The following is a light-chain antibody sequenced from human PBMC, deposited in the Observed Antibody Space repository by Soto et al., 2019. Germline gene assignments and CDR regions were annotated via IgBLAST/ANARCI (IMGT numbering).Light chain of an antibody. CDR2: KAS. CDR3: QHYNSYSEA. CDR1: QTISSW. Sequence: DIQMSLSPSALSGSVRDRVTITCRASQTISSWLAWYQQKPGKAPKLLIYKASTLKSGVPSRFSGSGSGTEFTLTISSLQPDDFATYYCQHYNSYSEAFGQGTRLEIK. J-gene: IGKJ5*01. V-gene: IGKV1-5*03.